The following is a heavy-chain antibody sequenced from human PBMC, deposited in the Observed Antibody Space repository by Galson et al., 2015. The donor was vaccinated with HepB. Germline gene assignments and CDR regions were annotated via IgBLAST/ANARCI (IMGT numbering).Heavy chain of an antibody. CDR3: ARDALRPWVWFGELPTKPLYYYGMDV. D-gene: IGHD3-10*01. CDR2: ISYDGSNK. Sequence: SLRLSCAASGSTFSSYAMHWVRQAPGKGLEWVAAISYDGSNKYYADSVKGRFTISRDNSKNTLYLQMNSLRAEDTAVYYCARDALRPWVWFGELPTKPLYYYGMDVWGQGTTVTVSS. J-gene: IGHJ6*02. V-gene: IGHV3-30*04. CDR1: GSTFSSYA.